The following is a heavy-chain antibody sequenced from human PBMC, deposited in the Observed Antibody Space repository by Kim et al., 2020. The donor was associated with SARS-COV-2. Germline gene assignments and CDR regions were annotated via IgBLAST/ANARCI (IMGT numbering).Heavy chain of an antibody. CDR2: IIPIFGTA. CDR1: GGTFSSYA. D-gene: IGHD3-22*01. V-gene: IGHV1-69*13. J-gene: IGHJ6*02. CDR3: ARDRRALYYYDSSGYYRGALYYYYYGMDV. Sequence: SVKVSCKASGGTFSSYAISWVRQAPGQGLEWMGGIIPIFGTANYAQKFQGRVTITADESTSTAYMELSSLRSEDTAVYYCARDRRALYYYDSSGYYRGALYYYYYGMDVWGQGTTVTVSS.